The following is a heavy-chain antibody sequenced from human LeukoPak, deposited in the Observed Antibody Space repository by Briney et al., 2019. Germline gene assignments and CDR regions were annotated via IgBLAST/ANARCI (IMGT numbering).Heavy chain of an antibody. D-gene: IGHD2-2*01. CDR2: LNPNSGFT. CDR3: ARLADCSSASCRSFDY. J-gene: IGHJ4*02. Sequence: ASVKVSCKPSGYPLTRYYLHWLRQAPGQGLEWMEWLNPNSGFTNYAQKFQGRITMTRDTSISTAYMELSRLRSDDTAVYYCARLADCSSASCRSFDYWGQGTLVTVSS. V-gene: IGHV1-2*02. CDR1: GYPLTRYY.